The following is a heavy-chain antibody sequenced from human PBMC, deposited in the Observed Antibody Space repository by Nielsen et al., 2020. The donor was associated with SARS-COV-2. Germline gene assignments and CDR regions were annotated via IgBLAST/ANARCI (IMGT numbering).Heavy chain of an antibody. CDR2: INHSGST. CDR3: AREVLRFLEWLLPSNYYYGMDV. V-gene: IGHV4-34*01. D-gene: IGHD3-3*01. J-gene: IGHJ6*02. Sequence: PGKGLEWIGEINHSGSTNYNPSLKSRVTISVDTSKNQFSLKLSSVTAADTAVYYCAREVLRFLEWLLPSNYYYGMDVWGQGTTVTVSS.